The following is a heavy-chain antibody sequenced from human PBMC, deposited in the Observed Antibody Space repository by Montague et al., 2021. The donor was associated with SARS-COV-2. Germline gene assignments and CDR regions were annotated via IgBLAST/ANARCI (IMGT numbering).Heavy chain of an antibody. Sequence: QSGAEVKKPGESLKISCNGSGYSFTKYWIGWVRQMPGKGLEWMGIIYPGDSDSRYSPSFQGKVTISADKSISTAYLQWSSLKASDTAMYYCARRGFDTSGYSSYFDYWGQGTLVTVSS. CDR2: IYPGDSDS. V-gene: IGHV5-51*01. D-gene: IGHD3-22*01. CDR3: ARRGFDTSGYSSYFDY. CDR1: GYSFTKYW. J-gene: IGHJ4*02.